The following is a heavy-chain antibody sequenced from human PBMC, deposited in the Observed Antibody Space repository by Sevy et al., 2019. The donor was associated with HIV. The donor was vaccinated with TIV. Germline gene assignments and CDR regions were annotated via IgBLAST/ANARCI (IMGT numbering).Heavy chain of an antibody. V-gene: IGHV3-21*01. Sequence: GGSLRLSCATSEFTFSSYSMNWVRQAPGNGLEWVSSISGGGTYIYYADSVKGRFTTSRDNAKNSLSLQMNSLSAEDTAVYYCARGTHDYGDYDRDAFDIWGQGTMVTVSS. CDR2: ISGGGTYI. CDR1: EFTFSSYS. CDR3: ARGTHDYGDYDRDAFDI. J-gene: IGHJ3*02. D-gene: IGHD4-17*01.